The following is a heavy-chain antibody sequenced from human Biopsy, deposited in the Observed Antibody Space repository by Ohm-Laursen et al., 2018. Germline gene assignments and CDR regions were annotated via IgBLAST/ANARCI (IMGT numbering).Heavy chain of an antibody. CDR2: IYYSGST. D-gene: IGHD2/OR15-2a*01. Sequence: SETLSLTCTVSGVSISSYFWNWIRQPPGRGLEWIGDIYYSGSTKYNPSLKSRVTISVDMSKSQLSLKLTSVTTADTAVYYCARATNSTGWPYYYFYGMDVWGQGTTVIVSS. J-gene: IGHJ6*02. CDR3: ARATNSTGWPYYYFYGMDV. V-gene: IGHV4-59*01. CDR1: GVSISSYF.